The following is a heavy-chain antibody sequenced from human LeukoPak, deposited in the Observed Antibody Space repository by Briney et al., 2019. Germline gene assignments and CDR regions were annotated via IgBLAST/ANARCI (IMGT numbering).Heavy chain of an antibody. D-gene: IGHD3-10*01. V-gene: IGHV4-4*07. J-gene: IGHJ3*02. CDR1: GGSISSYY. CDR3: ARDSPESGAFDI. Sequence: SETLSLTCTVSGGSISSYYWSWIRQPAGKGLEWIGRIYRSGSTNYNPSLKSRVTMSVDTSKNQFSLKLSSVTAADTAVYYCARDSPESGAFDIWGQGTMVTVSS. CDR2: IYRSGST.